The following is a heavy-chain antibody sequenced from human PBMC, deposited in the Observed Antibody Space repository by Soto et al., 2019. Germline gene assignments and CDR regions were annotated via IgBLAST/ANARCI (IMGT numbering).Heavy chain of an antibody. V-gene: IGHV4-59*01. Sequence: PSETLSLTYTVSGGSISGYYWSWIRQPPGKGLEWFGYMYNTGSTVYNPSFKSRVTISVDTSKNQFSVKLNSVTAADTAVYYCARDLWGYCGTDCYPLDVWGQGTTVT. D-gene: IGHD2-21*02. CDR2: MYNTGST. CDR3: ARDLWGYCGTDCYPLDV. J-gene: IGHJ6*02. CDR1: GGSISGYY.